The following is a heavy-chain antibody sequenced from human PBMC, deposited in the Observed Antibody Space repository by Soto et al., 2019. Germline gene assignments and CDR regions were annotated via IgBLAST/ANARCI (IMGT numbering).Heavy chain of an antibody. CDR1: GYTFASCG. Sequence: ASVEVSCKASGYTFASCGSRWVRQAPGQGLEWMGWISAYNGNTNYAQKLQGRVTMTTDTSTSTAYMELRSLRSDDTAVYYCARDPDIVVVPAAMGGSFDYWGQGTLVTVSS. D-gene: IGHD2-2*01. CDR3: ARDPDIVVVPAAMGGSFDY. V-gene: IGHV1-18*01. J-gene: IGHJ4*02. CDR2: ISAYNGNT.